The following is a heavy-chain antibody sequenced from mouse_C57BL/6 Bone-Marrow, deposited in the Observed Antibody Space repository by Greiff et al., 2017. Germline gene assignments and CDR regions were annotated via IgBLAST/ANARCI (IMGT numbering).Heavy chain of an antibody. V-gene: IGHV1-69*01. CDR3: ARENYSSYGGYFDV. CDR2: LDPSASYT. D-gene: IGHD2-5*01. CDR1: GYTFTSYW. J-gene: IGHJ1*03. Sequence: QVQLQQSGAELVMPGASVKLSCKASGYTFTSYWMHWVKQRPGQGLEWIGELDPSASYTNYNQKFKGKSTLTVDKSSSTAYMQLSSLTSEDSAVYYCARENYSSYGGYFDVWGTGTTVTVSS.